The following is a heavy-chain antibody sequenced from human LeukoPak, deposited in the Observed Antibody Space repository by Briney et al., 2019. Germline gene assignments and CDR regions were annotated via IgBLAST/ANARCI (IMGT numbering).Heavy chain of an antibody. D-gene: IGHD2-2*01. J-gene: IGHJ5*02. CDR3: VRVPVVIAAFAWFDP. CDR1: GFTFSDYY. Sequence: GGSLRLSCAASGFTFSDYYMSWIRQAPGKGLEWVSIIYSGGSTFYADSVKGRFTISRDNSKNTLYLQMNSLRAEDTAVYYCVRVPVVIAAFAWFDPWGQGILVTVSS. V-gene: IGHV3-53*01. CDR2: IYSGGST.